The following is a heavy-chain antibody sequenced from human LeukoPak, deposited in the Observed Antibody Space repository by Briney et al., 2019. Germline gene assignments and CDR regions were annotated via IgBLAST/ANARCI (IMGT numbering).Heavy chain of an antibody. Sequence: GGSLRLSCAASGFTFSSYGMNWVRQAPGKGLEWVSYISTSSNRIDYADSVKGRFTMSRDNAKDLLYLQMNSLRDEDTAMYYCARVSAPGTSGWYFGYWGQGALVTVSS. D-gene: IGHD6-19*01. CDR3: ARVSAPGTSGWYFGY. V-gene: IGHV3-48*02. J-gene: IGHJ4*02. CDR1: GFTFSSYG. CDR2: ISTSSNRI.